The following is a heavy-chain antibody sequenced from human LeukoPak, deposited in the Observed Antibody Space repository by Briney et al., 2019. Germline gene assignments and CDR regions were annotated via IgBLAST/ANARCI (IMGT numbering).Heavy chain of an antibody. V-gene: IGHV4-34*01. J-gene: IGHJ6*04. Sequence: SETLSLTCAAYGGSFSGYYWSWIRQPPGKGLEWIGEINHSGSTNYNPSLKSRVTISVDTSKNQFSLKLSSVTAADTAVYYCARVPKGYCSSTSCYNRYYYGMDVWGKGTTVTVSS. CDR1: GGSFSGYY. D-gene: IGHD2-2*02. CDR3: ARVPKGYCSSTSCYNRYYYGMDV. CDR2: INHSGST.